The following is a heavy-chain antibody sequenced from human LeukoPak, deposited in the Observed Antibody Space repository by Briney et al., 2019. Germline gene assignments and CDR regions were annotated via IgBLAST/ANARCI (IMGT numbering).Heavy chain of an antibody. CDR2: INHSGST. D-gene: IGHD1-26*01. V-gene: IGHV4-34*01. Sequence: SETLSLTCAVYGGSFSGYYWSWIRQPPGKGLEWIGEINHSGSTNYNPSLKSRVTISVDTSKDQFSLKLSSVTAADTAVYYCARATRRGSYYARGPGTWTYYFDYWGQGTRVTVSS. J-gene: IGHJ4*02. CDR1: GGSFSGYY. CDR3: ARATRRGSYYARGPGTWTYYFDY.